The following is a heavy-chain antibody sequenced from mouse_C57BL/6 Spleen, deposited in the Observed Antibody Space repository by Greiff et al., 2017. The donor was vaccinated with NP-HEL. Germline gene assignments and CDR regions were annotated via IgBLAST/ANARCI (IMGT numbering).Heavy chain of an antibody. CDR1: GFSLTSYA. Sequence: QVQLQESGPGLVAPSQSLSITCTVSGFSLTSYAISWVRQPPGKGLEWLGVIWTGGGTNYNSALKSRLSISKDNSMSQVFLKMNSLQTDDTARYYCARNSLYYGSSSYYAMDYWGQGTSVTVSS. V-gene: IGHV2-9-1*01. CDR2: IWTGGGT. CDR3: ARNSLYYGSSSYYAMDY. J-gene: IGHJ4*01. D-gene: IGHD1-1*01.